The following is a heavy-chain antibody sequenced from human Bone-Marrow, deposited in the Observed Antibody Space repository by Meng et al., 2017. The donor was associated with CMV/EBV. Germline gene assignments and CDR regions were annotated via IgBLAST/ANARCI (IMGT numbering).Heavy chain of an antibody. CDR1: GYTFTSYD. CDR2: MNPNSGNT. D-gene: IGHD6-13*01. Sequence: ASVKVSCKASGYTFTSYDINWVRQATGQGLEWMGWMNPNSGNTGYAQKFQGRVTMTRNTSISTAYMELSSLRSEDTAVYYCARQGRGSSWYDPINWFDPWGHGTLVTVSS. CDR3: ARQGRGSSWYDPINWFDP. J-gene: IGHJ5*02. V-gene: IGHV1-8*01.